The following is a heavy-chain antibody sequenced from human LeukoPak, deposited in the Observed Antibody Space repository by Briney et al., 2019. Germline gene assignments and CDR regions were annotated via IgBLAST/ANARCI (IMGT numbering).Heavy chain of an antibody. CDR3: ARVTLTSGAAIDI. D-gene: IGHD1-14*01. Sequence: PSETLSLTCTVSGCSISSDGYYWRWLRQHPGKGLEWIGYIYHSGKPYYNPSLKSRIIMSIDTSENQFSLKLSSVTATDTAMYYCARVTLTSGAAIDIWGQGTVVTVSS. CDR1: GCSISSDGYY. V-gene: IGHV4-31*03. J-gene: IGHJ3*02. CDR2: IYHSGKP.